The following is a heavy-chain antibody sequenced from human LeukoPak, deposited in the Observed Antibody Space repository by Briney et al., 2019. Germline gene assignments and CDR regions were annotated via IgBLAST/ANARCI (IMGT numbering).Heavy chain of an antibody. D-gene: IGHD3-9*01. CDR3: AFFDWLLLNWFDP. Sequence: ASVKVSCKASGGTFSSYAISWVRQAPGQGLEWMGGISAYNGNTNYAQKLQGRVTMTTDTSTSTAYMELRSLRSDDTAVYYCAFFDWLLLNWFDPWGQGTLVTVSS. V-gene: IGHV1-18*01. CDR2: ISAYNGNT. J-gene: IGHJ5*02. CDR1: GGTFSSYA.